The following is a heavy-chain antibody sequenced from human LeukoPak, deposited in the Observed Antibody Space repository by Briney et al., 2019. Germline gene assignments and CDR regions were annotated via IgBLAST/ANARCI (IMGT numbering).Heavy chain of an antibody. J-gene: IGHJ2*01. D-gene: IGHD2-15*01. V-gene: IGHV1-24*01. CDR1: GYTLTELS. CDR3: VKEGGPDNWYFDL. Sequence: ASVKVSCKVSGYTLTELSMHWVRQAPGKGLEWMGGFDPEDGETIYAQKFQGRVTMTEDTSTDTAYMELSSLRTEDTAVYYCVKEGGPDNWYFDLWGRGTLAIVSS. CDR2: FDPEDGET.